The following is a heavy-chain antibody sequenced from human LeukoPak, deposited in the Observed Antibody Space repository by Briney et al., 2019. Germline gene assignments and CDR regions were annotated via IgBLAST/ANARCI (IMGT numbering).Heavy chain of an antibody. CDR1: GYTFTSYG. V-gene: IGHV1-18*01. Sequence: ASVKVSCKASGYTFTSYGISWVRQAPGQGLEWMGWISAYNGNTNYAQKLQGRVTMTTDTSTSTAYMELRSLRSDDTAVYYCARVLRSQQYYYYYYMDVWGKGTTVTVSS. CDR3: ARVLRSQQYYYYYYMDV. J-gene: IGHJ6*03. D-gene: IGHD1/OR15-1a*01. CDR2: ISAYNGNT.